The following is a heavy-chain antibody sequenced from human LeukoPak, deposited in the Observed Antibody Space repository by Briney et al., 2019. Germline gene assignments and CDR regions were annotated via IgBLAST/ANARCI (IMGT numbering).Heavy chain of an antibody. Sequence: ASVTVSCKSSGYTFTGYYMHWVRQAPGQGLEWMGWINPNSGGTNYAQKFQGRVTMTRDTSISTAYMELSRLRSDDTAVYYCASGYCSSTSCYHWFDPWGQGTLVTVSS. CDR1: GYTFTGYY. D-gene: IGHD2-2*01. CDR3: ASGYCSSTSCYHWFDP. CDR2: INPNSGGT. J-gene: IGHJ5*02. V-gene: IGHV1-2*02.